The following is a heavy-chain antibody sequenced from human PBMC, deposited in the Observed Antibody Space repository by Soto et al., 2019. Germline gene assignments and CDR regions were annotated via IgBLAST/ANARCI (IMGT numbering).Heavy chain of an antibody. CDR2: ISYTGST. Sequence: PSETLSLTCPGSGGSVSSGSYCGSWIRQPPGKGLEWMGYISYTGSTSYKHYLKSRVSISADTSTHQFSLELSSVTAADTAVYYCARAAAWGSQWIDPWGQGNLVTVS. D-gene: IGHD3-16*01. V-gene: IGHV4-61*01. J-gene: IGHJ5*02. CDR3: ARAAAWGSQWIDP. CDR1: GGSVSSGSYC.